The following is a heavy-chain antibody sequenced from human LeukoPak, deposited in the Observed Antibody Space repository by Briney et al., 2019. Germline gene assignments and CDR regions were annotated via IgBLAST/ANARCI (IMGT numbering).Heavy chain of an antibody. J-gene: IGHJ4*02. V-gene: IGHV3-48*04. Sequence: PGGSLRLSCAASGFTFSTYAMGWVRQAPGKGLEWISYISFSSDMIYYADSVKGRFTISRDNAKNSLYLQMNSLRAEDTAVYYCARVPVASDGTCFDSWGQGTLVIVSS. CDR1: GFTFSTYA. D-gene: IGHD6-13*01. CDR3: ARVPVASDGTCFDS. CDR2: ISFSSDMI.